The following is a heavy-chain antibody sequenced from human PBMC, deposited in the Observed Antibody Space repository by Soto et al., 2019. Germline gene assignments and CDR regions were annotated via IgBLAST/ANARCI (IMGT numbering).Heavy chain of an antibody. Sequence: PGGSLRLSCAASGFTFSSYSMNWVRQAPGKGLEWVSYISSSSSTIYYADSVKGRFTISRDNAKNSLYLQMSSLRAEDTAVYYCARVSRYCSGGSCYSTWDYWGQGTLVTVSS. D-gene: IGHD2-15*01. V-gene: IGHV3-48*01. J-gene: IGHJ4*02. CDR2: ISSSSSTI. CDR3: ARVSRYCSGGSCYSTWDY. CDR1: GFTFSSYS.